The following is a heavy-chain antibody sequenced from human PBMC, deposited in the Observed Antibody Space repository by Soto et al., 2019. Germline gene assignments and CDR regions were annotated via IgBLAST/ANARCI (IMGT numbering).Heavy chain of an antibody. CDR2: VNPNSGNT. CDR3: ARASYLDPAFDI. D-gene: IGHD2-2*03. Sequence: QVQLVQSGAEVKRPGASVKVSCKASGYTFTSYDFNWVRQAPGQGLEWMGWVNPNSGNTDYAQKFQGRVTMTRNTSIRTAYIELSSLRSEDTAVYYGARASYLDPAFDIWGQGTMVTVSS. J-gene: IGHJ3*02. V-gene: IGHV1-8*01. CDR1: GYTFTSYD.